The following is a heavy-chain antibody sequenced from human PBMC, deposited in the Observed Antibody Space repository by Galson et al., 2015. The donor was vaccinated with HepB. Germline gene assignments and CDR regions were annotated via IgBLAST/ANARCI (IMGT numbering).Heavy chain of an antibody. V-gene: IGHV1-69*10. CDR2: IIPILGIA. CDR3: ASRIPNSSGYLGY. J-gene: IGHJ4*02. Sequence: SVKVSCKASGGTFSSYAISWVRQAPGQGLEWMGGIIPILGIANYAQKFQGRVTITADKSTSTAYMELSSLRSEDTAVYYCASRIPNSSGYLGYWGQGTLVTVSS. D-gene: IGHD3-22*01. CDR1: GGTFSSYA.